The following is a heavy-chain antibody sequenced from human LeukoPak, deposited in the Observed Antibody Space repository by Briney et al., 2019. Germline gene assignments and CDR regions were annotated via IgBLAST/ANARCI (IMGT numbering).Heavy chain of an antibody. Sequence: GGSLRLSCAASGFTFSSYAMSWVRQAPGKGLEWVSAISGSGGSIYYADSVKGRFTISRDNSKNTLYLQMNSLRAEDTAVYYCAKDMVDYSDIPEYFQHWGQGTLVTVSS. CDR3: AKDMVDYSDIPEYFQH. D-gene: IGHD4-4*01. CDR2: ISGSGGSI. CDR1: GFTFSSYA. V-gene: IGHV3-23*01. J-gene: IGHJ1*01.